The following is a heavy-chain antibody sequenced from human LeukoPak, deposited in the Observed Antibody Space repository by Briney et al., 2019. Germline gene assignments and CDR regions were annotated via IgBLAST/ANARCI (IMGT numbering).Heavy chain of an antibody. V-gene: IGHV4-61*02. J-gene: IGHJ5*02. CDR1: GGSISSSSYY. Sequence: SETLSLTCTVSGGSISSSSYYWSWIRQPAGKGLEWIGRIYTSGSTNYNPSLKSRVTISVDTSKNQFSLKLSSVTAADTAVYYCARESYSSSWYGWFDPWGQGTLVTVSS. CDR3: ARESYSSSWYGWFDP. D-gene: IGHD6-13*01. CDR2: IYTSGST.